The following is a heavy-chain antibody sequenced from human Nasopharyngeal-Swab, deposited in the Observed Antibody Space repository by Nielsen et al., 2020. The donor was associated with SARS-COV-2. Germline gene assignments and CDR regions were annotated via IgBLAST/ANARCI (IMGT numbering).Heavy chain of an antibody. J-gene: IGHJ6*02. D-gene: IGHD1-26*01. Sequence: ASVKVSCKASGYTFTNYGISWERQAPGEGLEWMGWSSVYNGNTNYGQRVQGRVTMTTDTSTNTAYMELRSLRSDDTAVYYCARVTWQLVGYYYYYGMDVWGQGTTVTVSS. V-gene: IGHV1-18*01. CDR2: SSVYNGNT. CDR3: ARVTWQLVGYYYYYGMDV. CDR1: GYTFTNYG.